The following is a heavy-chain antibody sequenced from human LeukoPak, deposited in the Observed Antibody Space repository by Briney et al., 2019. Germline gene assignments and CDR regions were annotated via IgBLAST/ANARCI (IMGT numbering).Heavy chain of an antibody. CDR1: GFTVSSNY. V-gene: IGHV3-66*01. CDR2: IYSGGST. D-gene: IGHD3-22*01. CDR3: ARDDRDYYDSSGYFDY. J-gene: IGHJ4*02. Sequence: PGGSLRLSCAASGFTVSSNYVSWVRQAPGKGLEWVSVIYSGGSTYYADSVKGRFTISRDNSKNTLYLQMNSLRAEDTAVYYCARDDRDYYDSSGYFDYWGQGTLVTVSS.